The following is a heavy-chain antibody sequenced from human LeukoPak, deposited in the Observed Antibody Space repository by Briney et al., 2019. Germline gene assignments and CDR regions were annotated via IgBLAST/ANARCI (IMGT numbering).Heavy chain of an antibody. D-gene: IGHD3-22*01. V-gene: IGHV1-24*01. CDR3: ARDNRYDSSGYPKPFDY. CDR1: GYTLTELS. CDR2: FDPEDGET. J-gene: IGHJ4*02. Sequence: ASVKVSCKVSGYTLTELSMHWVRQAPGKGLEWMGGFDPEDGETIYAQKFQGRVTITADKSTSTAYMELSSLRSEDTAVYYCARDNRYDSSGYPKPFDYWGQGTLVTVSS.